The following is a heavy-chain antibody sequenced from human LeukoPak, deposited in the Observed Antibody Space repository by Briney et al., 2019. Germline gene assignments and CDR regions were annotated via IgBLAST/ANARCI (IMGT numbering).Heavy chain of an antibody. CDR3: AKDRSGSYSQGLDY. D-gene: IGHD1-26*01. CDR1: GSISSSNF. V-gene: IGHV3-53*05. Sequence: GSISSSNFWSWVRQPPGKGLEWVSVIYSGGSTFYADSVKGRFTISRDNSKNTLYLQMNSLRAEDTAVYYCAKDRSGSYSQGLDYWGQGTLVTVSS. J-gene: IGHJ4*02. CDR2: IYSGGST.